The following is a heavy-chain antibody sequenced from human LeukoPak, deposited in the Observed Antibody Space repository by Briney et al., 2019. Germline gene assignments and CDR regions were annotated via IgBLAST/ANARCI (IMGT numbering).Heavy chain of an antibody. CDR3: AKEYSGSFSPFPSYFDY. CDR1: GFTFSSYW. D-gene: IGHD1-26*01. V-gene: IGHV3-74*01. J-gene: IGHJ4*02. CDR2: INSDGSST. Sequence: PGGSLRLSCAASGFTFSSYWMHWVRQAPGKGLVWVSRINSDGSSTSYADSVKGRFTISRDNSKNTLYLQMNSLRAEDTAVYYCAKEYSGSFSPFPSYFDYWGQGTLVTVSS.